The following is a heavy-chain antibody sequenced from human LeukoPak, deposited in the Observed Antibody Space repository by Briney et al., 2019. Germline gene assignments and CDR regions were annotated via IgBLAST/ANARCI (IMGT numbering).Heavy chain of an antibody. CDR2: IKNDANGYTT. CDR3: VRLTKRYTWYYYDY. V-gene: IGHV3-72*01. J-gene: IGHJ4*02. CDR1: GFTFSDHY. D-gene: IGHD3-16*02. Sequence: PGGSLRLSCAASGFTFSDHYMDWVRQAPGKGLEWVGRIKNDANGYTTHYAASVKGDFTISRDDSKNSLYLQMNSLKTEDTAVYYCVRLTKRYTWYYYDYWGQGTLVTVSS.